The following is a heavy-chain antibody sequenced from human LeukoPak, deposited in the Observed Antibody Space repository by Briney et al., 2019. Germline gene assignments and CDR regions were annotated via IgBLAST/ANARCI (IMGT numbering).Heavy chain of an antibody. J-gene: IGHJ4*02. CDR2: INPSGGST. V-gene: IGHV1-46*01. Sequence: ASVKVSCKASGYTFTSYDINWVRQATGQGLEWMGIINPSGGSTSYAQKFQGRVTMTRDTSTSTVYMELSSLRSEDTAVYYCARESLGYSYGVYYFDYWGQGTLVTVSS. CDR3: ARESLGYSYGVYYFDY. CDR1: GYTFTSYD. D-gene: IGHD5-18*01.